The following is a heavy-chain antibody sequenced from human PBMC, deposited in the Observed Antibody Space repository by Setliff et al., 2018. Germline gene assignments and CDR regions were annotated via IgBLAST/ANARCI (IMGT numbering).Heavy chain of an antibody. V-gene: IGHV4-59*02. CDR3: ARVRTAYSYVLDV. CDR1: GGSVSTYF. Sequence: SETLSLTCTVSGGSVSTYFWSWVRQPPGKGLQWIGYIYHNGNTNFNPSLKSRVNMSIDTSKNQFALKLKSVTAADTAVYYCARVRTAYSYVLDVWGQGTTGTVSS. CDR2: IYHNGNT. D-gene: IGHD3-10*02. J-gene: IGHJ6*02.